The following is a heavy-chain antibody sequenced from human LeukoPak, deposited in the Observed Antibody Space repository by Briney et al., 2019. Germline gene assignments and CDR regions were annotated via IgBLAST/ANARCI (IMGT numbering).Heavy chain of an antibody. CDR1: GGSISSYF. V-gene: IGHV4-4*07. CDR2: IYTSGST. Sequence: SETLSLTCTVSGGSISSYFWSWIRQPPGQGLEWIGRIYTSGSTNYNPSLKSPVTMSVDTSKNQFSLRLSSVNAADTAVYFCAREGTSGGLNWLDPWGQGTLVTVSS. J-gene: IGHJ5*02. D-gene: IGHD3-10*01. CDR3: AREGTSGGLNWLDP.